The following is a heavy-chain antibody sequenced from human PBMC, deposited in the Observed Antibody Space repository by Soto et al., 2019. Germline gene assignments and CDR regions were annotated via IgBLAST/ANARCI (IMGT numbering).Heavy chain of an antibody. CDR3: AREYLSGYYISYYYYYMDV. CDR1: GFTFSSYW. Sequence: GGSLRLSCAASGFTFSSYWMSWVRQAPWKGLEWVANIKQDGSEKYYVDSVKGRFTISRDNAKNSLYLQMNSLRAEDTAVYYCAREYLSGYYISYYYYYMDVWGKGTTVTVSS. J-gene: IGHJ6*03. V-gene: IGHV3-7*01. CDR2: IKQDGSEK. D-gene: IGHD3-3*01.